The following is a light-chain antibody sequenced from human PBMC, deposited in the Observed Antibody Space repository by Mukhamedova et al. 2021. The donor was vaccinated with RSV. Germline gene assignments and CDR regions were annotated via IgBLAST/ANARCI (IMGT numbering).Light chain of an antibody. Sequence: WYQRRVHGKAPKVLISGAATLRDGVLSRFRGSGSGTDFTLTISGLQPDDFAIYFCHQSYSTPYTFAQGTKLDIK. V-gene: IGKV1-39*01. CDR2: GAA. CDR3: HQSYSTPYT. J-gene: IGKJ2*01.